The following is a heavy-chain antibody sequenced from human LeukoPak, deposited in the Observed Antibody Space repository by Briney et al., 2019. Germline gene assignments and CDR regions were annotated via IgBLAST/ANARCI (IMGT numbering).Heavy chain of an antibody. D-gene: IGHD5-18*01. J-gene: IGHJ4*02. CDR2: INHSGST. Sequence: SETLSLTCAVYGGSFGGYYWSWIRQPPGKGLEWIGEINHSGSTNYNPSLKSRVTISVDTSKNQFSLKLSSVTAADTAVYYCARSVDTAIGSGYFDYWGQGTLVTVSS. CDR3: ARSVDTAIGSGYFDY. CDR1: GGSFGGYY. V-gene: IGHV4-34*01.